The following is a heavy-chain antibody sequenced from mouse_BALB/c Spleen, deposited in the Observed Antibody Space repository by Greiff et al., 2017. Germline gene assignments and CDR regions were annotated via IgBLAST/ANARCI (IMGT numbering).Heavy chain of an antibody. J-gene: IGHJ4*01. V-gene: IGHV1-7*01. CDR1: GYTFTSYW. CDR2: INPSTGYT. Sequence: VQLVESGAELAKPGASVKMSCKASGYTFTSYWMHWVKQRPGQGLEWIGYINPSTGYTEYNQKFKDKATLTADKSSSTAYMQLSSLTSEDSAVYYCARFGTIYYYAMDYWGQGTSVTVSS. D-gene: IGHD4-1*01. CDR3: ARFGTIYYYAMDY.